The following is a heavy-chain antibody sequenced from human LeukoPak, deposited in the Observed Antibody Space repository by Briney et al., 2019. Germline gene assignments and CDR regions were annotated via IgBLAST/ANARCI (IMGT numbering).Heavy chain of an antibody. CDR2: IYYSGST. CDR1: GGSISSSNW. D-gene: IGHD3-3*01. Sequence: PSETLSLTCAVSGGSISSSNWWSWVRQPPGKGLEWIGYIYYSGSTNYNPSLKSRVTISVDTSKNQFSLKLSSVTAADTAVYYCASTATLELFDYWGQGTLVTVSS. V-gene: IGHV4-4*02. J-gene: IGHJ4*02. CDR3: ASTATLELFDY.